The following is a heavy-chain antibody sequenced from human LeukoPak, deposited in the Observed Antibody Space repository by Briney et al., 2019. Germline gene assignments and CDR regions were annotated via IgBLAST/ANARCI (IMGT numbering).Heavy chain of an antibody. J-gene: IGHJ4*02. Sequence: GGSLRLSCAAPGFTFSSYGMHWVRQAPGKGLEWVAVIWYDGSNKYYADSVKGRFTISRDNSKNTLYLQMNSLRAEDTAVYYCARDSFHDYGDHYFDYWGQGTLVTVSS. CDR3: ARDSFHDYGDHYFDY. CDR1: GFTFSSYG. D-gene: IGHD4-17*01. CDR2: IWYDGSNK. V-gene: IGHV3-33*01.